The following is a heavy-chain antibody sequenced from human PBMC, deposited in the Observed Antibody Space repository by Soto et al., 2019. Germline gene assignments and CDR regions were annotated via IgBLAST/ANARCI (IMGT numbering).Heavy chain of an antibody. CDR3: ARRVYDILTGLLWFAP. V-gene: IGHV4-59*08. J-gene: IGHJ5*02. Sequence: SETLSLTCTVSGGSISSYYWSWIRQPPGKGLEWIGYIYYSGSTNYNPSLKSRVTISVDTSKNQFSLKLSSVTAADTAVYYCARRVYDILTGLLWFAPWGQGTLVTVSS. CDR1: GGSISSYY. CDR2: IYYSGST. D-gene: IGHD3-9*01.